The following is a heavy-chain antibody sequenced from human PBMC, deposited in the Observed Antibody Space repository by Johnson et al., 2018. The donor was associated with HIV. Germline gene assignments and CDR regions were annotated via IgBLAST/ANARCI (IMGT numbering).Heavy chain of an antibody. D-gene: IGHD1-26*01. J-gene: IGHJ3*02. CDR3: ARASGFDM. V-gene: IGHV3-7*01. CDR1: EFTFSSYA. CDR2: IKQDGSEK. Sequence: VQLVESGGGLVQPGRSLRLSCAASEFTFSSYAMHWVRQAPGKGLEWVANIKQDGSEKYYVDSVKGRFTISRDNAKNSLYLQMNSLRVDDTAVYYCARASGFDMWGQGTMVTVSS.